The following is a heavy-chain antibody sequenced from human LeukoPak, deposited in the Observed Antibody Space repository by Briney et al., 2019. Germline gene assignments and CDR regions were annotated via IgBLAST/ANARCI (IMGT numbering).Heavy chain of an antibody. Sequence: GSLRLSCAASGFTFSKYWMLWVRQAPGKGLQSVSRINTDGTVTTYADSVKGRFTVSRDNADNTMFLQMNSVRDEDTAVYYCATKQWLAPPPDSWGQGTPVTVSS. CDR3: ATKQWLAPPPDS. CDR1: GFTFSKYW. D-gene: IGHD6-19*01. CDR2: INTDGTVT. J-gene: IGHJ4*02. V-gene: IGHV3-74*01.